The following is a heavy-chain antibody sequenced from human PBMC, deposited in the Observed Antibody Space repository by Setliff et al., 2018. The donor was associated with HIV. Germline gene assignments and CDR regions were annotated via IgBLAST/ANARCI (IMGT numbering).Heavy chain of an antibody. CDR1: GGSFSGYY. CDR3: ARGLGQQLGRFWYFDL. CDR2: INHSGST. Sequence: PSETLSLTCAVYGGSFSGYYWSWIRQPPGKGLEWIGEINHSGSTNYNPSLKSRVTISVDTSKDQFSLKLSSVTAADTAVYYCARGLGQQLGRFWYFDLWGRGTLVT. D-gene: IGHD6-13*01. V-gene: IGHV4-34*01. J-gene: IGHJ2*01.